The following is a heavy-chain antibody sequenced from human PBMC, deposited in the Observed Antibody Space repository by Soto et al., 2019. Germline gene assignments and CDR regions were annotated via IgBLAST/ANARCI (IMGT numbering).Heavy chain of an antibody. V-gene: IGHV4-38-2*01. D-gene: IGHD3-22*01. CDR3: ARISTHEYDISDYYSPTYYFDS. CDR2: MYHSGRS. CDR1: GYSISSGYY. J-gene: IGHJ4*02. Sequence: NPSETLSLTCDVSGYSISSGYYWGWIRQPPGKGLEWIGSMYHSGRSQYAPSLKSRVTISVDTSRNQFSLRLTSVTAADTAVYYCARISTHEYDISDYYSPTYYFDSWSQGSLVTVSS.